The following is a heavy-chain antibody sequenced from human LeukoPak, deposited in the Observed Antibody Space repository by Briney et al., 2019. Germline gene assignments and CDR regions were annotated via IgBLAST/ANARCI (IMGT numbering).Heavy chain of an antibody. CDR2: IKKDGSEK. V-gene: IGHV3-7*01. J-gene: IGHJ4*02. D-gene: IGHD3-3*01. CDR1: GFTFSSHW. Sequence: GGSLRLSCAVSGFTFSSHWMTWVRQAPGKGLEWVANIKKDGSEKYYADSVKGRFTIYRDDAKNSVYLQMNSLRAEDTAVYYCARGYSWSGYIYDCWGQGTLVTVSS. CDR3: ARGYSWSGYIYDC.